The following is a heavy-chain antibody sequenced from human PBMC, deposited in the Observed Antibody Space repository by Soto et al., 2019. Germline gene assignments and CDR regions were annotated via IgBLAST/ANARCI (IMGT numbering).Heavy chain of an antibody. CDR3: ATVLPYCSGGSCYSLRYNWFDP. J-gene: IGHJ5*02. D-gene: IGHD2-15*01. CDR2: FDPEDGET. V-gene: IGHV1-24*01. Sequence: GASVKVSCKVSGYTLPELSMHWVRQAPGKGLEWMGGFDPEDGETIYAQKFQGRVAMTEDTSTDTAYMELSSLRSEDTAVYYCATVLPYCSGGSCYSLRYNWFDPWGQGTLVTVS. CDR1: GYTLPELS.